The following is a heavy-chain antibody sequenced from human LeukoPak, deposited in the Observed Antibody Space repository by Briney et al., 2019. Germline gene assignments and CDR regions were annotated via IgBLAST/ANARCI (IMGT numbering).Heavy chain of an antibody. CDR3: ANRDGDYGSY. Sequence: GGSLRLSCAASGFTFSSYAMSWVRQAPGRGLEWVSAISGSGGSTYYADSVKGRFTISRDDSKNTLYLQMNSLRAEDTAVYYCANRDGDYGSYWGQGTLVTVSS. D-gene: IGHD4-17*01. CDR1: GFTFSSYA. CDR2: ISGSGGST. V-gene: IGHV3-23*01. J-gene: IGHJ4*02.